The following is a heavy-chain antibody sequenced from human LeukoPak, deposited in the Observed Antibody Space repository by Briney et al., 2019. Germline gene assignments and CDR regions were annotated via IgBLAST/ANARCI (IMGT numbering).Heavy chain of an antibody. Sequence: KRLEWVSYISSSGSTVYYADSVKGRFTISRDNAKNSLYLQMNSLRAEDTAVHYCARGGRGYSRGAYFDYWGQGTLVTVP. V-gene: IGHV3-11*01. CDR3: ARGGRGYSRGAYFDY. D-gene: IGHD5-18*01. J-gene: IGHJ4*02. CDR2: ISSSGSTV.